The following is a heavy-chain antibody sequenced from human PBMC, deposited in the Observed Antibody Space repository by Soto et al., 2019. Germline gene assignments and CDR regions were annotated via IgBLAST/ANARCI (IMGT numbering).Heavy chain of an antibody. V-gene: IGHV4-39*01. CDR2: IYYSGST. Sequence: QLQLQESGPGLVKTSETLSLTCSVSGGSISSNSHYWGWIRQPLGKGLEWIGSIYYSGSTYYNPSLQSRVTISVDTSKNQFSLKLSSVTAADTAMYYCARLTPPGAKVDLWGRGTLVTVSS. CDR1: GGSISSNSHY. J-gene: IGHJ2*01. D-gene: IGHD2-15*01. CDR3: ARLTPPGAKVDL.